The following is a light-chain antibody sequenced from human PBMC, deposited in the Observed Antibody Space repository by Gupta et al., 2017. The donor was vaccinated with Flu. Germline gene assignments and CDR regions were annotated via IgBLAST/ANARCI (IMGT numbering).Light chain of an antibody. CDR2: GNS. V-gene: IGLV1-40*01. CDR3: QSYDSSLSGWV. Sequence: QSVLTRPPLVSGAPGQSVTTSCPGGSSNIGAGYDVHWYQQLPGTAPKLLIYGNSNRPSGVPDRFSGSKSGTSASLAITGLQAEDEADYYCQSYDSSLSGWVFGGGTKLTVL. J-gene: IGLJ3*02. CDR1: SSNIGAGYD.